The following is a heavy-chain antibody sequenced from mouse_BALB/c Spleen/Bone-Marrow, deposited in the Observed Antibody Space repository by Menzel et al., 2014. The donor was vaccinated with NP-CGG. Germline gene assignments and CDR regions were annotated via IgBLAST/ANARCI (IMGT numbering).Heavy chain of an antibody. J-gene: IGHJ4*01. D-gene: IGHD1-1*01. CDR2: IDPRSGGT. Sequence: QVQLQQSGAELVRPGTSVKVSCKASGYAFTNYLIEWVKQRPGQGLEWIGVIDPRSGGTDYNEKFKGKAPLTADKSSSTAYMQLNSLTSGDSAVCFCARGGITTVVPYSMDYWGQGTSVTVSS. CDR3: ARGGITTVVPYSMDY. V-gene: IGHV1-54*03. CDR1: GYAFTNYL.